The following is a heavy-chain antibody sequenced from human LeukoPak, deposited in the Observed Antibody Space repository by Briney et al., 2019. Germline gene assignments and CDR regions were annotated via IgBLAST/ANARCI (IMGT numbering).Heavy chain of an antibody. CDR1: GGSISSYY. J-gene: IGHJ4*02. CDR2: IYYSGST. CDR3: ARGGSGYYLGFDY. D-gene: IGHD3-22*01. Sequence: SETLSLTCTVSGGSISSYYWSWIRQPPGKGLEWIGYIYYSGSTNYNPSLKSRVTISVDTPKIQFSLKLSSVTAGDTAVYYCARGGSGYYLGFDYWGQGTLVSVSS. V-gene: IGHV4-59*01.